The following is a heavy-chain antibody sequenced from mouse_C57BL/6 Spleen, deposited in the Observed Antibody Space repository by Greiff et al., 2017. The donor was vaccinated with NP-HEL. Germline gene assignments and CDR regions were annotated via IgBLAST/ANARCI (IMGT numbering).Heavy chain of an antibody. V-gene: IGHV1-55*01. CDR1: GYTFTSYW. Sequence: VQLQQSGAELVKPGASVKMSCKASGYTFTSYWITWVKQRPGQGLEWIGDIYPGSGSTNYNEKFKSKATLTVDTSSSTAYMQLSSLTSEDSAVYYWASEGYGYDVGAMDYWGQGTSVTVSS. J-gene: IGHJ4*01. CDR2: IYPGSGST. CDR3: ASEGYGYDVGAMDY. D-gene: IGHD2-2*01.